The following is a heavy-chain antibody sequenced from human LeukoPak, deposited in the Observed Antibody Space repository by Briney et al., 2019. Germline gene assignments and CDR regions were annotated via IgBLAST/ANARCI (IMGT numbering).Heavy chain of an antibody. CDR2: IYYSGST. D-gene: IGHD2-15*01. CDR1: GGSISSHY. Sequence: PSETLSLTCTVSGGSISSHYWSWIRQPPGKGLEWIGYIYYSGSTNYNPSLKSRVTISVDTSKNQFSLKLSSVTAADTAVYYCAGGGGSDFDYWGQGTLVTVSS. V-gene: IGHV4-59*11. J-gene: IGHJ4*02. CDR3: AGGGGSDFDY.